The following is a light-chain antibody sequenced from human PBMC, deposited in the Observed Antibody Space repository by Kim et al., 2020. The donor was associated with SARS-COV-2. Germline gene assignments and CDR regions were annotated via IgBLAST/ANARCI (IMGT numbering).Light chain of an antibody. CDR2: AAS. Sequence: DIQMTKSPSSLSASVGDRVTITCRASRDISDYVAWYQQKPGKVPKLLIYAASTLHSGVPSRFSGSGSATHFTLTISSLQPEDVATYYCQKYNDAPRTFGQGTKVDIK. V-gene: IGKV1-27*01. CDR1: RDISDY. J-gene: IGKJ1*01. CDR3: QKYNDAPRT.